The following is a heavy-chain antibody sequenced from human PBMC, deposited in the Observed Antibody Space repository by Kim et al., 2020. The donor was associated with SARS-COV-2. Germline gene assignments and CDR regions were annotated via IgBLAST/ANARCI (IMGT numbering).Heavy chain of an antibody. Sequence: NPSLKSRVTISVDTSKNQFSLKLSSVTAADTAVYYCARGGAAAAHWFDPWGQGTLVTVSS. V-gene: IGHV4-34*01. J-gene: IGHJ5*02. D-gene: IGHD6-13*01. CDR3: ARGGAAAAHWFDP.